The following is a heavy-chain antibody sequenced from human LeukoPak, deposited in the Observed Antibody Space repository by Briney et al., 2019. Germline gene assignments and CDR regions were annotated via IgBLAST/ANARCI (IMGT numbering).Heavy chain of an antibody. CDR2: TYYRSKWYN. CDR3: ARRGRITILGGFDY. Sequence: SQTLSLTCAISGDSLSSSSAVWNWIRQSPSRGLEWLGRTYYRSKWYNDYAASVNGRITINPDTSKNQFSLQLNSVTAADTAVYYCARRGRITILGGFDYWGQGTLVTVSS. CDR1: GDSLSSSSAV. D-gene: IGHD3-3*01. V-gene: IGHV6-1*01. J-gene: IGHJ4*02.